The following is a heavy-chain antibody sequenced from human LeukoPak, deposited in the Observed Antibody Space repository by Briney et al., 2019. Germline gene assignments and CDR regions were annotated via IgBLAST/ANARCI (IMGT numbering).Heavy chain of an antibody. V-gene: IGHV1-2*02. D-gene: IGHD6-13*01. J-gene: IGHJ4*02. CDR3: ARAAVGQQLAAFLVYFDY. CDR1: GYTFTGYY. Sequence: GASVKVSCKASGYTFTGYYMHWVRQAPGQGLEWMGWINPNSGGTNYAQKSQGRVTMTRDTSISTAYMELSRLGSDDTAVYYCARAAVGQQLAAFLVYFDYWGQGTLVTVSS. CDR2: INPNSGGT.